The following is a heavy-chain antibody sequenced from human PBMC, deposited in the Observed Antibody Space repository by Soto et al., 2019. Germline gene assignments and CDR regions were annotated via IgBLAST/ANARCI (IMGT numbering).Heavy chain of an antibody. V-gene: IGHV1-18*01. CDR1: GYTFTSYG. J-gene: IGHJ3*02. CDR3: ARGAVDTAMVLAFDI. Sequence: ASVKVSCKASGYTFTSYGISWVRQAPGQGLEWMGWISAYNGNTNYAQKLQGRVTMTTDISTSTAYMELRSLRSDDTAVYYCARGAVDTAMVLAFDIWGQGTMVTVSS. D-gene: IGHD5-18*01. CDR2: ISAYNGNT.